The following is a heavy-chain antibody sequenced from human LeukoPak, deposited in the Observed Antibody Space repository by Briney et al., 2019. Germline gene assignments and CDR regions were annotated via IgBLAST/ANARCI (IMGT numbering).Heavy chain of an antibody. V-gene: IGHV3-11*01. CDR1: GFTFSDYY. D-gene: IGHD3-10*01. CDR3: ARSTRGSGSYYQAY. J-gene: IGHJ4*02. CDR2: ISSSGSTI. Sequence: GGSLRLSCAASGFTFSDYYMSWIRQAPGKGLEWVSYISSSGSTIYCAASVQGRFTISRDSAKDSLSLQMNSLRADDTAVYYCARSTRGSGSYYQAYWGQGTLVTVSS.